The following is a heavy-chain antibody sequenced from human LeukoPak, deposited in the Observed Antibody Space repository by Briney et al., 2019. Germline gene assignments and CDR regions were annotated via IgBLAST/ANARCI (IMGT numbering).Heavy chain of an antibody. Sequence: GGSLRLSCVASGFTFSSYGMHWVRQAPGKGLEWVAVIWYDGSNKYYADSVKGRFTISRDNSKNTLYLQMNSLRAEDTAVYYCARENDGSGSYVLDYWGQGTLVTVSS. CDR3: ARENDGSGSYVLDY. CDR1: GFTFSSYG. CDR2: IWYDGSNK. D-gene: IGHD3-10*01. J-gene: IGHJ4*02. V-gene: IGHV3-33*08.